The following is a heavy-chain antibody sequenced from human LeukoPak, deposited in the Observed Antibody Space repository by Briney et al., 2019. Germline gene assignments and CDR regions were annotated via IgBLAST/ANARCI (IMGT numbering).Heavy chain of an antibody. J-gene: IGHJ6*02. CDR1: GYTFTSYG. V-gene: IGHV1-18*01. Sequence: ASLKVSCKASGYTFTSYGISWVRHPPGQGLQWMGWISAYNGNTPYAQKLQGRVTMTTDPSTSTAYMELRSLRSDDTAVYYCAREKSVIIHYRMDVWGQGTTVTVSS. D-gene: IGHD3-3*01. CDR2: ISAYNGNT. CDR3: AREKSVIIHYRMDV.